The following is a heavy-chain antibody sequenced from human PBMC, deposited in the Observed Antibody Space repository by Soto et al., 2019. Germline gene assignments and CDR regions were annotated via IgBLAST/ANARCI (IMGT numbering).Heavy chain of an antibody. J-gene: IGHJ6*02. CDR2: ISGSGGST. CDR3: AKDLDYSPASDYYYGMDV. V-gene: IGHV3-23*01. Sequence: PGGSLRLSCAASGFTFSSYAMSWFRQAPGKGLEWVSAISGSGGSTYYADSVKGRFTISRDNSKNTLYLQMNSLRAEDTAVYYCAKDLDYSPASDYYYGMDVWGQGTTVTVSS. D-gene: IGHD4-4*01. CDR1: GFTFSSYA.